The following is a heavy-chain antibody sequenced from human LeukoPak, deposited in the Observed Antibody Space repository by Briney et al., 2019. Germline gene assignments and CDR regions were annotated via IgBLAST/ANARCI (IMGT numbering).Heavy chain of an antibody. D-gene: IGHD3-3*01. CDR3: ARDAGDFWGGSYVGYFDS. Sequence: PGGSLRLSCAASGFTFSTYNMAWVRQAPGKGLEWVAYIGTLTSTIYHADSVKGRFSISRDNAKNSLYLQMNSLRAEDTAVYYCARDAGDFWGGSYVGYFDSYGQGTLVTVSS. CDR1: GFTFSTYN. CDR2: IGTLTSTI. V-gene: IGHV3-48*04. J-gene: IGHJ4*02.